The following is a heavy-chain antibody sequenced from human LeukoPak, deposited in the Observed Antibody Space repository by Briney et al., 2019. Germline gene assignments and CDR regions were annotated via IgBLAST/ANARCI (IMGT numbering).Heavy chain of an antibody. CDR2: INQDATER. CDR1: GFTFTTYW. D-gene: IGHD3-10*01. J-gene: IGHJ4*02. V-gene: IGHV3-7*01. Sequence: PGGSLRLSCEASGFTFTTYWMTWVRQAPGKGLEWVANINQDATERYYVDSVKGRFTISRDNAKNSLYLQMNSLRVEDTAIYYCVKVAKSYYGSESYYFFEHWGQGTPVTASS. CDR3: VKVAKSYYGSESYYFFEH.